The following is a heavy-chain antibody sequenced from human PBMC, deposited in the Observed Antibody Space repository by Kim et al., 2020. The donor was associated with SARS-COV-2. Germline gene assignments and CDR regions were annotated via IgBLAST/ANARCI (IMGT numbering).Heavy chain of an antibody. CDR1: GFTFSSYA. CDR2: ISYDGSNK. J-gene: IGHJ1*01. CDR3: ARDRNDYGTEYFQH. Sequence: GGSLRLSCAASGFTFSSYAMHWVRQAPGKGLEWVAVISYDGSNKYYVDSVKGRFTISRDNSKNTLYLQMNSLRAEDTAVYYCARDRNDYGTEYFQHWGQGTLVTVSS. D-gene: IGHD4-17*01. V-gene: IGHV3-30*04.